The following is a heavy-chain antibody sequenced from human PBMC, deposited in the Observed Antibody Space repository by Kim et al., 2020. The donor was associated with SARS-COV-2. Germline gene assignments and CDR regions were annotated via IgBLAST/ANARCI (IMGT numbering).Heavy chain of an antibody. V-gene: IGHV3-9*01. CDR2: ISWNSGSI. J-gene: IGHJ5*02. Sequence: GGSLRLSCAASGFTFDDYAMHWVRQAPGKGLEWVSGISWNSGSIGYADSVKGRFTISRDNAKNSLYLQMNSLRAEDTALYYCAKDSGLRCSGGSCYPFDPWGQRTLVTVSS. CDR1: GFTFDDYA. D-gene: IGHD2-15*01. CDR3: AKDSGLRCSGGSCYPFDP.